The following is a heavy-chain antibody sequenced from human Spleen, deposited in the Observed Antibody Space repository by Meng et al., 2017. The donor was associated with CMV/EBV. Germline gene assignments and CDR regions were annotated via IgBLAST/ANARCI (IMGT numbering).Heavy chain of an antibody. CDR1: GGSFSGYY. J-gene: IGHJ6*02. D-gene: IGHD6-6*01. CDR2: INHSGST. V-gene: IGHV4-34*01. Sequence: GSLRLSCAVYGGSFSGYYWSWIRQPPGKGLEWIGEINHSGSTNYNPSLKSRVTISVDTSKNQFSLKLSSVTAADTAVYYCARGGTFEYSSTDYYYGMDVWGQGTTVTVSS. CDR3: ARGGTFEYSSTDYYYGMDV.